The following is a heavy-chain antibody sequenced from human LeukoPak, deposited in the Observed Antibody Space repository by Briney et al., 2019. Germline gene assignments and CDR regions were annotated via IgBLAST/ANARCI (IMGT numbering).Heavy chain of an antibody. CDR1: GFTFSSYA. V-gene: IGHV3-30-3*01. CDR3: ARETIPDAFDI. D-gene: IGHD2-21*01. Sequence: PGRSLRLSCAASGFTFSSYAMHWVRQAPGKGLEWVAVISYDGSNKYYADSVKGRFTISRDNSKNTLYLQMNSLRAEDTAVYYCARETIPDAFDIWGQGTMVTVSS. CDR2: ISYDGSNK. J-gene: IGHJ3*02.